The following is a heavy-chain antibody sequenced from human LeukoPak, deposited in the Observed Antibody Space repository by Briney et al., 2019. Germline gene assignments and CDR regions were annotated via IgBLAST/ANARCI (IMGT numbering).Heavy chain of an antibody. V-gene: IGHV3-20*04. CDR1: GFTFDDYG. J-gene: IGHJ4*02. CDR2: VDWSGGRT. Sequence: GGSLRLSCAASGFTFDDYGMTWVRQDPGRRLEWVSTVDWSGGRTSYADSVKGRFTISRDNAKSSLYLQMNSLRAEDTAVYYCATDGQSSGWYGFDYWGQGTLVTVSS. D-gene: IGHD6-19*01. CDR3: ATDGQSSGWYGFDY.